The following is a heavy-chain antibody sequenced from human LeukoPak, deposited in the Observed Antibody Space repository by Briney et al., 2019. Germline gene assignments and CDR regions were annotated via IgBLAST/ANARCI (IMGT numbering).Heavy chain of an antibody. CDR2: INHSGST. CDR3: SLLAGATDY. Sequence: PSETLSLTCTVSGGSISSGGYYWSWIRQPPGKGLEWIGEINHSGSTNYNPSLKSRVTISVDTSKNQFSLKLSSVTAADTAVYYCSLLAGATDYWGQGTLVTVSS. J-gene: IGHJ4*02. D-gene: IGHD1-26*01. CDR1: GGSISSGGYY. V-gene: IGHV4-39*07.